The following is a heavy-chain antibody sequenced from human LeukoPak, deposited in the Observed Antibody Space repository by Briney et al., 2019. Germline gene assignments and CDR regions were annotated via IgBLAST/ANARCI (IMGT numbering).Heavy chain of an antibody. CDR3: ARAREGYSSSWDY. J-gene: IGHJ4*02. D-gene: IGHD6-6*01. V-gene: IGHV4-59*01. CDR1: GGSISSYY. CDR2: IYYTGST. Sequence: SETLSLTCTVSGGSISSYYWSWLRQPPGRGLEWIGYIYYTGSTNYNPSLKSRVTISVDTSKNQFSLKLSSVTAADTAVYYCARAREGYSSSWDYWGQGTLVTVSS.